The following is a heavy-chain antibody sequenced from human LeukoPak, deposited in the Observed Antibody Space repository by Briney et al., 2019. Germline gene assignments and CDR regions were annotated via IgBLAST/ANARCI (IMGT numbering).Heavy chain of an antibody. V-gene: IGHV3-48*04. CDR3: IPSSLGRGGIDYALDV. CDR2: ISSSSSTI. Sequence: GGSLRLSCAASGFTFSSYNMNWVRQAPGKGLEWVSYISSSSSTIYYADSVKGRFTISRDNAKNSLYLQMNSLRAEDTAVYYCIPSSLGRGGIDYALDVWGQGTTVTVSS. D-gene: IGHD3-10*01. J-gene: IGHJ6*02. CDR1: GFTFSSYN.